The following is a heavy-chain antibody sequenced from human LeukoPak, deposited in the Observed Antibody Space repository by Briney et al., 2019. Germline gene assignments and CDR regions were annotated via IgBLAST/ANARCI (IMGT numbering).Heavy chain of an antibody. CDR1: GFTVSSND. J-gene: IGHJ4*02. D-gene: IGHD4-23*01. V-gene: IGHV3-66*01. Sequence: GGSLRLSCVASGFTVSSNDMSWVRQSPGKGLEWVSVIYSGGTTSYADSAKGRFTISRDNSKNTLYLQMNCLRAEDTAVYYCARDRRGYGGNFDYWGQGTLVTVSS. CDR3: ARDRRGYGGNFDY. CDR2: IYSGGTT.